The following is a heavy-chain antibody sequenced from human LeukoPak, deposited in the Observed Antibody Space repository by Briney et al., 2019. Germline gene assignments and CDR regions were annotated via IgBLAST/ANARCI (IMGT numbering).Heavy chain of an antibody. D-gene: IGHD3-22*01. Sequence: PSETLSLTCAVYGGSFSGYYWSWIRQPPGKGLEWIGEINHSGSTNYNPSLKSRVTISVDTSKNQFSLKLSSVTAADTAVYYCARLTYYDTTGHPWDYWGQGTLVTVSS. V-gene: IGHV4-34*01. CDR2: INHSGST. CDR1: GGSFSGYY. CDR3: ARLTYYDTTGHPWDY. J-gene: IGHJ4*02.